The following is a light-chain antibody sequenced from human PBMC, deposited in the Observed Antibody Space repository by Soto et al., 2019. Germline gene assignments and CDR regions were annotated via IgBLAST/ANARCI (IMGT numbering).Light chain of an antibody. Sequence: EIVLTQSPATLSLSPGERATLSCRASQSVSSYLDWYQQKPGQAPRLLIYDASNRATGIPARFSGSGSGTDFTITIISLEPEDFSVYYCQQRSNWTFGGGTKVEIK. CDR1: QSVSSY. CDR2: DAS. J-gene: IGKJ4*01. CDR3: QQRSNWT. V-gene: IGKV3-11*01.